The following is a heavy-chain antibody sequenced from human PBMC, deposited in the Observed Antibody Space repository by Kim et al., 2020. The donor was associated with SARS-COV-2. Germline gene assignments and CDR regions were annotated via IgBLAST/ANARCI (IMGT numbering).Heavy chain of an antibody. CDR2: ITNSGSNK. Sequence: GGSLRLSCAASGFTFSSCALPWVRQAPGKGLEWVAFITNSGSNKASADSVTGRFTISSANSNTNLSLYLNSLRGEDTATYYCASDLWSRSRVVTYDS. CDR3: ASDLWSRSRVVTYDS. J-gene: IGHJ5*01. V-gene: IGHV3-30-3*01. D-gene: IGHD3-22*01. CDR1: GFTFSSCA.